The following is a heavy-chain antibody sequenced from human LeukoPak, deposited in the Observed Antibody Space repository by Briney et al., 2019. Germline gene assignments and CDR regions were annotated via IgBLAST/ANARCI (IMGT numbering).Heavy chain of an antibody. J-gene: IGHJ4*02. D-gene: IGHD6-6*01. Sequence: ASVKVPCTASGGTFSSYAISWVRQAPGQGLEWMGRIIPILGIANYAQKFQGRVTITADKSTSTAYMELSSLRSEDTAVYYCARGEAARGDYWGQGTLVTVSP. CDR3: ARGEAARGDY. CDR2: IIPILGIA. V-gene: IGHV1-69*04. CDR1: GGTFSSYA.